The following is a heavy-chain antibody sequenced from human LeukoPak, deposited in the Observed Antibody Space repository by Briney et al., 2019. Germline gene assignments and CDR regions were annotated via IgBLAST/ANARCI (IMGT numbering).Heavy chain of an antibody. D-gene: IGHD1-26*01. V-gene: IGHV6-1*01. CDR1: GDSVSSNIPV. CDR3: ARAVGTNWFDP. J-gene: IGHJ5*02. Sequence: SQTLSLTCAISGDSVSSNIPVWNWIRQSPSRGLEWLGRTYYRSKWYNDYAVSVKSRIIVNADTSKNQFFPQLNSVTPDDTAVYYCARAVGTNWFDPWGQGTLVTVSS. CDR2: TYYRSKWYN.